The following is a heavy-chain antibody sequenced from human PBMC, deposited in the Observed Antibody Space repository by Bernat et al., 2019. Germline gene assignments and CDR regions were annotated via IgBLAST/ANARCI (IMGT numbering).Heavy chain of an antibody. CDR2: INSDGSVT. CDR3: AKAGPFTPSFYYYMDV. CDR1: GFTFSSYW. Sequence: EVQLVESGGGLVQPGGSLRLSCAASGFTFSSYWRHWVRQAPGKGLVWLSRINSDGSVTAYADSVKGRFTISRHNAKNPLYLQMNSLRAEDTAVSYCAKAGPFTPSFYYYMDVWGGGTTVTVSS. D-gene: IGHD7-27*01. V-gene: IGHV3-74*01. J-gene: IGHJ6*03.